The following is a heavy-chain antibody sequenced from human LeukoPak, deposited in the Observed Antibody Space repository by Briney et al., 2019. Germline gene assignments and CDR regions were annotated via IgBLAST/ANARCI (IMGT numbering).Heavy chain of an antibody. V-gene: IGHV4-59*01. CDR1: GGSISSYY. J-gene: IGHJ5*02. D-gene: IGHD2-15*01. Sequence: PSETLSLTCTVSGGSISSYYWSWIRQPPGKGLEWIGYIYYSGSTNYNPSLKSRVTISVDTSKNQFSLKLSSVTAADTAVYYCARVGRVVAATRRLWFDPWGQGTLVTVSS. CDR3: ARVGRVVAATRRLWFDP. CDR2: IYYSGST.